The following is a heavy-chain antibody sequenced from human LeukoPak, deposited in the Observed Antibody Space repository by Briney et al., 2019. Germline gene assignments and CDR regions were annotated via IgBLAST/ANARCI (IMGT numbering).Heavy chain of an antibody. CDR3: ARHGLSSTNGWYYYMDV. Sequence: GESLKISCKGSGYSFTSYWIGWVRQMPGKGLEWMGIIYPGGSDTRYSPSFQGQVTISADKSISTAYLQWSSLKASDTAMYYCARHGLSSTNGWYYYMDVWGKGTTVTVSS. J-gene: IGHJ6*03. V-gene: IGHV5-51*01. D-gene: IGHD2-2*01. CDR1: GYSFTSYW. CDR2: IYPGGSDT.